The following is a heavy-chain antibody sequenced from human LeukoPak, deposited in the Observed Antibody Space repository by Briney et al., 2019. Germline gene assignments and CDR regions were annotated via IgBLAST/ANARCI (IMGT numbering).Heavy chain of an antibody. CDR1: GDSISSGDYY. Sequence: SQTLSLTCTVSGDSISSGDYYWSWIRQPAGKGLEWIGRISSSGSTNYNPSLKSRVTISVDTSKNQFSLKLSSVTAADTAVYYCARALGSWELPHDAFDIWGQGTMVTVSS. J-gene: IGHJ3*02. V-gene: IGHV4-61*02. CDR2: ISSSGST. D-gene: IGHD3-10*01. CDR3: ARALGSWELPHDAFDI.